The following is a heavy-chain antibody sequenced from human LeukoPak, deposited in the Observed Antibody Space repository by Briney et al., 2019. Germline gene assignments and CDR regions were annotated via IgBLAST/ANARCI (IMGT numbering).Heavy chain of an antibody. CDR1: GYTFTSYG. J-gene: IGHJ6*03. CDR3: ARERGAAGTTYYYYYMGV. CDR2: ISAYNGNT. D-gene: IGHD1-7*01. V-gene: IGHV1-18*01. Sequence: ASVKVSCKASGYTFTSYGISWVRQAPGQGLEWMGWISAYNGNTNYAQKLQGRVIMTTDTSTSTAYMELRSLRSDDTAVYYCARERGAAGTTYYYYYMGVWGKGTTVTVSS.